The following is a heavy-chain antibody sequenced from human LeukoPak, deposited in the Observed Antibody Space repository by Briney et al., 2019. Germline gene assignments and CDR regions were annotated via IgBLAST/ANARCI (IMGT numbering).Heavy chain of an antibody. J-gene: IGHJ4*02. CDR2: ITASGGST. CDR3: AKELPGVFDY. CDR1: GFPFSSYA. Sequence: PGGSLRLSCAASGFPFSSYAMNWVRQAPGMGLEWVSVITASGGSTNYADSVKGRFTISRDNSKNTLYLQMTSLRAEDTAVYYCAKELPGVFDYWGQGSLVTVSS. D-gene: IGHD2-15*01. V-gene: IGHV3-23*01.